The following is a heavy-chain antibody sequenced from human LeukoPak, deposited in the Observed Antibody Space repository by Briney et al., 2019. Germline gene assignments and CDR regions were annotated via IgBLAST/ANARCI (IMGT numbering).Heavy chain of an antibody. J-gene: IGHJ5*02. Sequence: SETLSLTCTVSGGSINNYYWNWIRQPAGKGLEWIGRIFTSGSTNYNPSLKSRVTISLDTSKNQFSLMLNSVTPADTAVYFCARDGGRRGWFDPWGQGTLVTVSS. CDR3: ARDGGRRGWFDP. CDR2: IFTSGST. V-gene: IGHV4-4*07. CDR1: GGSINNYY.